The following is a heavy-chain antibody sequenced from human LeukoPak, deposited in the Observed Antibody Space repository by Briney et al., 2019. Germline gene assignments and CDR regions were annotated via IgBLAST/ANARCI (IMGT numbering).Heavy chain of an antibody. CDR2: IYYSGST. J-gene: IGHJ6*04. CDR3: ARHIAAAGTSDYYYGMDV. CDR1: GGSISSYY. D-gene: IGHD6-13*01. Sequence: SETLSLTCTVSGGSISSYYWSWIRQPPGQGLEWIGYIYYSGSTNYNLSLKSRVTISVDTSKYQFSLKLSSVTAADTAVYYCARHIAAAGTSDYYYGMDVWGKGTTVTVSS. V-gene: IGHV4-59*01.